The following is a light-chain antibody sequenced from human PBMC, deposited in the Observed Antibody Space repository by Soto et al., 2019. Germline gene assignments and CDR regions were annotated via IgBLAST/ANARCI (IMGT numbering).Light chain of an antibody. V-gene: IGKV3-11*01. CDR1: QSVSSY. Sequence: EIVLTQSPATLSLSPGERATLSCRASQSVSSYLAWYQQKPGQAPRLLIYDASNRATGIPARFSGSGSGTDFTLTISSLEPEDFATYYCQQSYSTPNTFGQGTKLEIK. J-gene: IGKJ2*01. CDR3: QQSYSTPNT. CDR2: DAS.